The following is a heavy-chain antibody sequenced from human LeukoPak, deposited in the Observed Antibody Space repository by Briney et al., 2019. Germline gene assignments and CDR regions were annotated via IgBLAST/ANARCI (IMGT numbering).Heavy chain of an antibody. CDR3: ARGRGVIAAAGTTRNWFDP. D-gene: IGHD6-13*01. CDR2: INPNSGGT. Sequence: GASVKVSCKASGGTFSSYAISWVRQAPGQGLEWMGRINPNSGGTNYAQKFQGRVTMTRDTSISTAYMELSRLRSDDTAVYYCARGRGVIAAAGTTRNWFDPWGQGTLVTVSS. V-gene: IGHV1-2*06. CDR1: GGTFSSYA. J-gene: IGHJ5*02.